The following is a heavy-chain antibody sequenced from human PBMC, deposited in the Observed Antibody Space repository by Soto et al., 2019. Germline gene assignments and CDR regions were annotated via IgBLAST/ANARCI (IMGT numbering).Heavy chain of an antibody. V-gene: IGHV3-66*01. J-gene: IGHJ3*02. CDR1: GFIVSDTY. CDR3: AREPRYCRGGSCSITGDDYDI. Sequence: EVQLVESGGGLVQPGGSLRLSCTASGFIVSDTYVNWVRQAPGKGLEWVSVISNRGDTHYADSVRGRFSLSRDISANTLHLQMNNLRVEDTAVYYCAREPRYCRGGSCSITGDDYDIWGQGTMVTVSS. CDR2: ISNRGDT. D-gene: IGHD2-15*01.